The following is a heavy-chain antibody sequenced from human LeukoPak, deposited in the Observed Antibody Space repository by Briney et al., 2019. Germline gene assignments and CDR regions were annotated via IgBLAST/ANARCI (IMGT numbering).Heavy chain of an antibody. CDR2: ISGSGGST. J-gene: IGHJ4*02. V-gene: IGHV3-23*01. CDR1: GITFSSHP. D-gene: IGHD1-26*01. Sequence: GGSLRLSCVASGITFSSHPMSWVRQAPGKGLEWVSTISGSGGSTYYADSVKGRFTVSRDSSKNTLHLQMNSLRAEDTAVYYCARDIELSCWGQGTLVTVSS. CDR3: ARDIELSC.